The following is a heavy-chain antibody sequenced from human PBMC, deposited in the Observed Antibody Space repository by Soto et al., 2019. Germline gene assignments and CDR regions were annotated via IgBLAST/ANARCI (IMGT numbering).Heavy chain of an antibody. CDR2: IRYKAYGGTT. CDR1: GFTFGDYS. V-gene: IGHV3-49*03. CDR3: ASRNGPGEADAFDI. Sequence: EVQLVESGGGLVQPGRSLRLSCTPSGFTFGDYSMSWFRQAPGKGLEWVGFIRYKAYGGTTEYAASVKGRFTISRDDSKSIAYLQMNNLKTEDTAVYYCASRNGPGEADAFDIWGQGTMVTVSS. D-gene: IGHD3-10*01. J-gene: IGHJ3*02.